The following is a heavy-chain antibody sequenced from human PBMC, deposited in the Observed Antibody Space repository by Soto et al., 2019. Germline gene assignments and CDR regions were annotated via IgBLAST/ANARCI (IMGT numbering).Heavy chain of an antibody. J-gene: IGHJ4*02. D-gene: IGHD5-12*01. CDR1: GFTFTNYA. CDR3: AASRTSASGSPIAY. Sequence: QVQLVEPGGGVGQPGRSLRLSCAASGFTFTNYAMHWVRQAPGKGLEWVAVISNDGNTRYYAESVKGRFSISRDNLNNTLYVQVNTLKNEDTAVYYCAASRTSASGSPIAYWGQGTLVTVSS. V-gene: IGHV3-30*04. CDR2: ISNDGNTR.